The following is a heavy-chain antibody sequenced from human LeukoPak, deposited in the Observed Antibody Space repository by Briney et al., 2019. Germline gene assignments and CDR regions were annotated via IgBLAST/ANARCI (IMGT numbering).Heavy chain of an antibody. Sequence: PGGSLRLSCAASGFTFSSYSMNWVRQAPGKGLEWVSSISSSSSYIYYADSVKGRFTISRDNAKNSLYLQMNSLRAEDTAVYYCAREGSYSYGHHFDYWGQGTLVTVSS. CDR1: GFTFSSYS. CDR3: AREGSYSYGHHFDY. CDR2: ISSSSSYI. V-gene: IGHV3-21*01. J-gene: IGHJ4*02. D-gene: IGHD5-18*01.